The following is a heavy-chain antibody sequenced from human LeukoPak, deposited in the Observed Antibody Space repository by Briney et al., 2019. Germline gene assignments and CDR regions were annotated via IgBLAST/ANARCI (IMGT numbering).Heavy chain of an antibody. CDR3: AKGGRSHY. V-gene: IGHV3-64*01. J-gene: IGHJ4*02. CDR1: GFTFSSYA. CDR2: ISSNGGRT. Sequence: PGGSLRLPCSASGFTFSSYAMHWVRQAPGKGLEYVSAISSNGGRTYYANSVKGRFTISRDNSKNTLYLQMGSLRAEDMAVYYCAKGGRSHYWGQGTLVTVSS. D-gene: IGHD1-14*01.